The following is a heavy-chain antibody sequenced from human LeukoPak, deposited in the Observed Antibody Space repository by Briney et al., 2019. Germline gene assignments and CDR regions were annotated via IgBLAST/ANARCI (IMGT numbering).Heavy chain of an antibody. V-gene: IGHV1-69*04. Sequence: SVKVSCKASGGTFSSYATSWVRQAPGQGLEWMGRIIPILGIANYAQKFQGRVTITADKSTSTAYMELSSLRSEDTAVYYCARAVAGTGLDYWGQGTLVTVSS. CDR3: ARAVAGTGLDY. J-gene: IGHJ4*02. D-gene: IGHD6-19*01. CDR2: IIPILGIA. CDR1: GGTFSSYA.